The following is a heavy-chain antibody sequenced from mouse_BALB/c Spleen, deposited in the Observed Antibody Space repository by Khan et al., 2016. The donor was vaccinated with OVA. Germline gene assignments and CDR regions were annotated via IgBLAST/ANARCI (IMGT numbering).Heavy chain of an antibody. Sequence: VESGGGLVEPGGSLKLSCAASGFTFSTFVMSWVRQTPEKRLEWVATISSAATYTYYPDSVKGRFNISRDNAKNTLYLQMNSLRSEDTAIYYCANGNYGWFAYWGQGTLVTVSA. CDR2: ISSAATYT. CDR1: GFTFSTFV. CDR3: ANGNYGWFAY. D-gene: IGHD2-1*01. J-gene: IGHJ3*01. V-gene: IGHV5-9-1*01.